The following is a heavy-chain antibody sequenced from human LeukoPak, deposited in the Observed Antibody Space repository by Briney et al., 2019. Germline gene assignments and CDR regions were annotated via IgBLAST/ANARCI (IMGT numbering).Heavy chain of an antibody. D-gene: IGHD1-7*01. CDR1: GFTFSTYA. Sequence: GGSLRLSCAASGFTFSTYAMSWVRQAPGKGLEWVSAISGSADSTYYADSVKGQFAISRDNSKNTLYLQMNSLRAEDTAVYFCAKDRARGGTTDFDYWGQGTLVTVSS. CDR3: AKDRARGGTTDFDY. CDR2: ISGSADST. V-gene: IGHV3-23*01. J-gene: IGHJ4*02.